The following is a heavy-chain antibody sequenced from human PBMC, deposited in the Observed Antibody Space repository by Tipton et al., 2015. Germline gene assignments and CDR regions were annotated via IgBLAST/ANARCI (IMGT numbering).Heavy chain of an antibody. CDR1: SDSISKYY. CDR3: ARARGRHGGLFDS. V-gene: IGHV4-59*01. Sequence: SLTCSVSSDSISKYYWTWIRQPPGKELEWIGYIRYSGSTNYNPSLKSRVTISVDTSKTQFSLKVSSVTAADTAMYYCARARGRHGGLFDSWGQGTLVTVSS. D-gene: IGHD4-23*01. J-gene: IGHJ4*02. CDR2: IRYSGST.